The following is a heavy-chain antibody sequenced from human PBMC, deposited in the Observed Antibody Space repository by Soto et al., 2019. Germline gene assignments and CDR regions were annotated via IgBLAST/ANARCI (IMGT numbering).Heavy chain of an antibody. V-gene: IGHV1-69*13. D-gene: IGHD3-3*01. J-gene: IGHJ3*02. CDR3: ARDIDDFWSGYSDAFDI. CDR2: IIPIFGTA. CDR1: GGTFSSYA. Sequence: SVKVSCKASGGTFSSYAISWVRQAPGQGLEWMGGIIPIFGTANYAQKFQGRVTITADESTSTAYMELSSLRSEDTAVYYCARDIDDFWSGYSDAFDIRGQGTMVTVSS.